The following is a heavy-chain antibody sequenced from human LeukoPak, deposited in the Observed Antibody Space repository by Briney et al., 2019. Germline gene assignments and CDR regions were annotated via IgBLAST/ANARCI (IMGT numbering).Heavy chain of an antibody. CDR2: INPNSGGT. CDR3: ARDGSGSYYNFNWFDP. CDR1: GGTFSSYT. V-gene: IGHV1-2*02. D-gene: IGHD3-10*01. J-gene: IGHJ5*02. Sequence: ASVKVSCKASGGTFSSYTITWVRQAPGQGLEWMGWINPNSGGTNYAQKFQGRVTMTRDTSISTAYMELSRLRSDDTAVYYCARDGSGSYYNFNWFDPWGQGTLVTVSS.